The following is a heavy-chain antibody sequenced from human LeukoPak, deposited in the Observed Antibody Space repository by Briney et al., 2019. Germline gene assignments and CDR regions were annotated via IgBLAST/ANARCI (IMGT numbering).Heavy chain of an antibody. CDR2: ISYDGSNK. V-gene: IGHV3-30*04. Sequence: PGRSLRLSCAASGFTFSSYAMHWVRQAPGKGLEWVAVISYDGSNKYYADSVKGRFTISRDNSKNTLYLQMNSLRAEDTAVYYCARDRSIYDYVWGSYRFDAFDIWGQGTMVTVSS. CDR1: GFTFSSYA. CDR3: ARDRSIYDYVWGSYRFDAFDI. D-gene: IGHD3-16*02. J-gene: IGHJ3*02.